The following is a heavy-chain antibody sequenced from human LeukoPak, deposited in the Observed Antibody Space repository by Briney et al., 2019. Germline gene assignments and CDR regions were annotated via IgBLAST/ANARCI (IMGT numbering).Heavy chain of an antibody. J-gene: IGHJ6*02. Sequence: GASVKVSCKASGGTFSIYAISWVRQAPGQGLEWMGGIIPIFGTANYAQKFQGRVTITADESTSTAYMELSSLRSEDTAVYYCARDPVSKYQLLYYYYGMDVWGQGTTVTVSS. CDR2: IIPIFGTA. CDR1: GGTFSIYA. D-gene: IGHD2-2*01. V-gene: IGHV1-69*13. CDR3: ARDPVSKYQLLYYYYGMDV.